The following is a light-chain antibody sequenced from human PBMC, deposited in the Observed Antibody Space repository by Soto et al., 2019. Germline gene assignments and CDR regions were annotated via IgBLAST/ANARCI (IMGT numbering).Light chain of an antibody. CDR2: LAS. J-gene: IGKJ5*01. CDR3: QQYGSSPRT. Sequence: DIVVTQSPLSLPVTPGEPASISCRSSQSLLHINGYNYLDWYLQKPGQSPQLLIYLASSRASGVPDRFSGSGSGTDFTLTISRLEPEDFAVYYCQQYGSSPRTFGQGTRLEIK. V-gene: IGKV2-28*01. CDR1: QSLLHINGYNY.